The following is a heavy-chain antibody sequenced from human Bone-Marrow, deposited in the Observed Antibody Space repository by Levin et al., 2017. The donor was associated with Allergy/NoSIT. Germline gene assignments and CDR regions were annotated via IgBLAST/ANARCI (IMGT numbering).Heavy chain of an antibody. CDR2: MNPNSGDT. Sequence: GGSLRLSCKASTYTFTSDDLNWVRQATGQGLEWMGRMNPNSGDTGYAQNFQGRVTLTWNTSISTAYMELSSLTSEDTAVYYCVSRSRYCTNGVCYTAYYYYAMDVWGQGTTVTVSS. V-gene: IGHV1-8*01. J-gene: IGHJ6*02. D-gene: IGHD2-8*01. CDR1: TYTFTSDD. CDR3: VSRSRYCTNGVCYTAYYYYAMDV.